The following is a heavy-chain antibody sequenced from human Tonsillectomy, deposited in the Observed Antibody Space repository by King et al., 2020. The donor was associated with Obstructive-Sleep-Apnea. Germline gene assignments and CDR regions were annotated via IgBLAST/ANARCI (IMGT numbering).Heavy chain of an antibody. CDR1: GVSISNSDYY. V-gene: IGHV4-30-4*01. J-gene: IGHJ6*02. CDR3: ARENQRLIHCSYTGCDSKYSGMDV. D-gene: IGHD6-6*01. CDR2: IFYSGKT. Sequence: VQLQESGAGLVKPSQTLSLTCSVSGVSISNSDYYWSWFRQPPGKGLEWIGRIFYSGKTAYNPSLQSRLTISLGTSKNQFSLSLTSVTAAATAIYYCARENQRLIHCSYTGCDSKYSGMDVWGQGTTVAVS.